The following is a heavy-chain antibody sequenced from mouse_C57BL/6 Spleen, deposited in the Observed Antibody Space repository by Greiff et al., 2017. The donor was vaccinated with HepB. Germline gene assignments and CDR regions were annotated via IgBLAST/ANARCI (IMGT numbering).Heavy chain of an antibody. V-gene: IGHV3-6*01. D-gene: IGHD2-4*01. CDR2: ISYDGSN. Sequence: DVKLQESGPGLVKPSQSLSLTCSVTGYSITSGYYWNWIRQFPGNKLEWMGYISYDGSNNYNPSLKNRISITRDTSKNQFFLKLNSVTTEDTATYYCARRDYDGYYFDYWGQGTTLTVSS. J-gene: IGHJ2*01. CDR3: ARRDYDGYYFDY. CDR1: GYSITSGYY.